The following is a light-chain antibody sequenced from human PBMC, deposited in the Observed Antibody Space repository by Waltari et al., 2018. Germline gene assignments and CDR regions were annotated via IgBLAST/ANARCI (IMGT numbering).Light chain of an antibody. CDR1: SSNIGSHS. V-gene: IGLV1-47*01. J-gene: IGLJ3*02. Sequence: QSVLTQPPSASGTPGQRITISCSGSSSNIGSHSVYWYQQLPGTAPKLLIHENDQRPSGISDRFSGSKSGTSASLAISRLRSEDEAVYYCAAWDSSLIIWMFGGGTELSV. CDR2: END. CDR3: AAWDSSLIIWM.